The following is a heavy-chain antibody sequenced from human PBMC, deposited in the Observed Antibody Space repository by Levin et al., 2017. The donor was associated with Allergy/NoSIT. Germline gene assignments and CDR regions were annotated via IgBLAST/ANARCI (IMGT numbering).Heavy chain of an antibody. J-gene: IGHJ6*02. V-gene: IGHV3-7*01. CDR1: GFTFSSYW. CDR3: ARARFTISALYGMDV. D-gene: IGHD3-3*01. Sequence: PGGSLRLSCAASGFTFSSYWMSWVRQAPGKGLEWVANIKQDGSEKYYVDSVKGRFTISRDNAKNSLYLQMNSLRAEDTAVYYCARARFTISALYGMDVWGQGTTVTVSS. CDR2: IKQDGSEK.